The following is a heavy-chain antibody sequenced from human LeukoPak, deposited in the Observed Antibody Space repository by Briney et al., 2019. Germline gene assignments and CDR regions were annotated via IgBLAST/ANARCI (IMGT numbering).Heavy chain of an antibody. CDR1: GFTFSDYY. CDR2: ISSSSRYE. J-gene: IGHJ4*02. Sequence: PGWSVRLSCAASGFTFSDYYVRWLRPAPGKGLAGVSDISSSSRYENYADSLQGRFTIARDNAKKSLYLQMNSLRAEDTAVYYCTRDKQQLDDYWGQGTLVTVSS. V-gene: IGHV3-11*05. CDR3: TRDKQQLDDY. D-gene: IGHD1-1*01.